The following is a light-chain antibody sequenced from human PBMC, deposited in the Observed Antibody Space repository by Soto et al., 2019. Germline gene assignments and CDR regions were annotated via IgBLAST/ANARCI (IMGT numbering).Light chain of an antibody. Sequence: DIHITHSASSVSSSVLYSFTITCLASQGVSDWVAWYQQKPGEAPKLLIYGSSSLLSGVPSRFSGTRSGTDFTLTISSLQPEDFATYYCQQANSYPWTFGQGTKVDIK. J-gene: IGKJ1*01. V-gene: IGKV1-12*01. CDR3: QQANSYPWT. CDR1: QGVSDW. CDR2: GSS.